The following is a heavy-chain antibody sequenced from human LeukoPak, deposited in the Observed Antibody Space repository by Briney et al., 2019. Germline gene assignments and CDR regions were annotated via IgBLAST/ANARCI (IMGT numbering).Heavy chain of an antibody. D-gene: IGHD3-3*01. CDR3: ARLEAY. Sequence: SETLSLTCTVSGGSISNYYWSWIRQPPGKGLEWIGSIYYSGSTYYNPSLKSRVTISVDTSKNQFSLKLSSVTAADTAVYYCARLEAYWGQGTLVTVSS. CDR1: GGSISNYY. J-gene: IGHJ4*02. V-gene: IGHV4-39*01. CDR2: IYYSGST.